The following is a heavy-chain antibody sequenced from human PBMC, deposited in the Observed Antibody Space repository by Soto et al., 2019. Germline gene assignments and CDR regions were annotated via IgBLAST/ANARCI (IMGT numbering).Heavy chain of an antibody. V-gene: IGHV3-11*01. Sequence: GGSLRLSCAASGFTFSDYYMSWIRQAPGKGLEWVPYISSSGSTIYYADSVKGRFTISRDNAKNSLYLQMNSPRAEDTAVYYCARESRDYYYYGMDVWGQGTTVTVSS. CDR1: GFTFSDYY. CDR2: ISSSGSTI. J-gene: IGHJ6*02. CDR3: ARESRDYYYYGMDV.